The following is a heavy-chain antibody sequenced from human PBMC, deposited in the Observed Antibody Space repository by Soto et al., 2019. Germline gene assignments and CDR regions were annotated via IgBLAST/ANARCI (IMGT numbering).Heavy chain of an antibody. Sequence: QVQLVESGGGVVQPGRSLRLSCAASGFTFSSYGMHWVRQAPGKGLEWVAVISYDGSNKYYADSVKGRFTISRDNSKNPLYLQMNSLRAEDTAVYYCAKDVAPYCSSTSCYTRGIDYWGQGTLVTVSS. CDR2: ISYDGSNK. J-gene: IGHJ4*02. CDR3: AKDVAPYCSSTSCYTRGIDY. CDR1: GFTFSSYG. D-gene: IGHD2-2*02. V-gene: IGHV3-30*18.